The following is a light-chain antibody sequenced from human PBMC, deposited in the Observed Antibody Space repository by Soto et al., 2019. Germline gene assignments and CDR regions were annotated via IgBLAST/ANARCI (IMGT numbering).Light chain of an antibody. CDR3: SSYSSTTTLV. J-gene: IGLJ3*02. CDR1: SSDVGGYNY. CDR2: DVN. Sequence: QSALTQPASVSGSPGQSITLSCTGTSSDVGGYNYVSWYQQRPGKAPKLMIYDVNNRHSGVSNRFSASKSGNTASLTISGLQAEDEADYYCSSYSSTTTLVFGGGTKLTVL. V-gene: IGLV2-14*01.